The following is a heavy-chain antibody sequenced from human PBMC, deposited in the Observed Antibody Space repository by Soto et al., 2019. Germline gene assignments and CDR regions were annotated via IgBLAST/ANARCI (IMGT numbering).Heavy chain of an antibody. CDR1: GDSISTVDYF. CDR2: IYKSATT. Sequence: TLSLTCSVSGDSISTVDYFWAWIRQPPGQALEYIGYIYKSATTYYNPSFEGRVAISLDTSKSHFSLNVTSVTAADTAVYFCARGRYCLTGRCFPNWFDSWGQGTLVTVSS. CDR3: ARGRYCLTGRCFPNWFDS. J-gene: IGHJ5*01. D-gene: IGHD2-15*01. V-gene: IGHV4-30-4*01.